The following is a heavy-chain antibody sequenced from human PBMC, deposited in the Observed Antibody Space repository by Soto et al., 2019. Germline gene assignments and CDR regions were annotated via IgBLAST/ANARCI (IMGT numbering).Heavy chain of an antibody. CDR2: ISSNGGSA. D-gene: IGHD2-15*01. Sequence: PGGSLRLSCAAAGFTFRNYAMNWVRQAPGKGLELVSSISSNGGSAYYADSVKGRFTISRDNSKNTLYLQMNSLRADDTAVYYCARGYCSAVGWYLHYSYGFDVWGQGTTVTVSS. CDR3: ARGYCSAVGWYLHYSYGFDV. CDR1: GFTFRNYA. J-gene: IGHJ6*02. V-gene: IGHV3-23*01.